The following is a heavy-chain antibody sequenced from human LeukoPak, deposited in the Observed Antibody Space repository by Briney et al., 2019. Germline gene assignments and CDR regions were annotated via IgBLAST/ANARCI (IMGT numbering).Heavy chain of an antibody. CDR3: AKNIYLATRLTDY. CDR1: GFTFSNYA. CDR2: ISGSGNRT. V-gene: IGHV3-23*01. J-gene: IGHJ4*02. D-gene: IGHD6-6*01. Sequence: GGSLRLSCAASGFTFSNYAMSWVRKAPGKGLEWVSGISGSGNRTYYADSVKGRFTISRDNSKNTLYLQMNSLRAEYTAVYYCAKNIYLATRLTDYWGQGTLVSVSS.